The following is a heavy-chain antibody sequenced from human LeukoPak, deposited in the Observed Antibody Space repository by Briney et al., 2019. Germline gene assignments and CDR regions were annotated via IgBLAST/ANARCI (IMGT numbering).Heavy chain of an antibody. D-gene: IGHD1-26*01. CDR3: TGSRVSGSYFDYHSGMDV. CDR2: VSFSGTT. J-gene: IGHJ6*02. V-gene: IGHV4-59*11. CDR1: RGPISSHY. Sequence: SETLSLTCTVSRGPISSHYWSWIRQPPGKGLEWIGYVSFSGTTKYSPSLNSRVTISRDTSKNQFSLRVNSVTAADTAMYYCTGSRVSGSYFDYHSGMDVWGQGTTVIVS.